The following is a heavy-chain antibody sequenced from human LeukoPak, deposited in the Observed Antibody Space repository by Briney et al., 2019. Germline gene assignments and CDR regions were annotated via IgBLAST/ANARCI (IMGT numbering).Heavy chain of an antibody. Sequence: SETLSLTCTVSGGSISSGDYSWNWVRQHPGQGLEWIGHIYFSGSTSYNPSLKSRVTISLDTSKNQFSLKLRSVTAADTAVYYCTRAETYWGQGTLVTVSS. J-gene: IGHJ4*02. CDR3: TRAETY. V-gene: IGHV4-31*03. CDR2: IYFSGST. CDR1: GGSISSGDYS.